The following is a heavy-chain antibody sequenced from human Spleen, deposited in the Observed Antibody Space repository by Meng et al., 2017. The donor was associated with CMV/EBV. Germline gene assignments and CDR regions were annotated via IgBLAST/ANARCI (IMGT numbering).Heavy chain of an antibody. D-gene: IGHD7-27*01. Sequence: GGSLRLSCKGSGYSFTSYWIGWVRQMPGKGLEWMGIIYPGDSDTRYSPSFQGQVTISADKSISTAYLQWNSLRAEDTAVYYCARGNWGSGVMDYWGQGTLVTVSS. CDR3: ARGNWGSGVMDY. CDR1: GYSFTSYW. CDR2: IYPGDSDT. J-gene: IGHJ4*02. V-gene: IGHV5-51*01.